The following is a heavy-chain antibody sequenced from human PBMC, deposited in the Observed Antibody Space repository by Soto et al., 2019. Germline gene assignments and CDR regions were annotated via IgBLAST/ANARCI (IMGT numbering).Heavy chain of an antibody. CDR1: GGSISSSNW. V-gene: IGHV4-4*02. Sequence: SETLSLTCAVSGGSISSSNWWSWVRQPPGKGLEWIGEIYFRGSTNYNPSLESRVAMSVDKSQSQFSLRLTSVTVADTAVYYCARDPRGPYSSSLSGFDYWGQGILVT. CDR2: IYFRGST. D-gene: IGHD6-13*01. J-gene: IGHJ4*02. CDR3: ARDPRGPYSSSLSGFDY.